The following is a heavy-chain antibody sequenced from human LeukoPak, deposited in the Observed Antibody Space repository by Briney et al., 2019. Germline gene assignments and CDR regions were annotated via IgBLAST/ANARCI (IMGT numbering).Heavy chain of an antibody. J-gene: IGHJ3*02. Sequence: SETLSLTCTVSGGSISNYYWSWIRQPPGKGLEWIGFIYYSGSTNYNPSLKSRVTISGDTSKIQFSLKLSSVTAADTAVYYCARSSYYYGADAFDIWGQGTMVTVSS. CDR1: GGSISNYY. D-gene: IGHD3-10*01. CDR2: IYYSGST. CDR3: ARSSYYYGADAFDI. V-gene: IGHV4-59*01.